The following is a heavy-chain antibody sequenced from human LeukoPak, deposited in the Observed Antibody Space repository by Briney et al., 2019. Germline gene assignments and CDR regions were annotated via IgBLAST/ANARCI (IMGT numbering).Heavy chain of an antibody. J-gene: IGHJ6*03. Sequence: GGSLRLSCAASGFTFSSYAMSWVRQAPGKGLEWVSAISGSGGSTYYADSVKGRFTISRDNSKNTLYLQMNSLRAEDTAVYYCATADGLYSSSWYGYYYMDVWGKGTTVTVSS. V-gene: IGHV3-23*01. CDR2: ISGSGGST. CDR1: GFTFSSYA. CDR3: ATADGLYSSSWYGYYYMDV. D-gene: IGHD6-13*01.